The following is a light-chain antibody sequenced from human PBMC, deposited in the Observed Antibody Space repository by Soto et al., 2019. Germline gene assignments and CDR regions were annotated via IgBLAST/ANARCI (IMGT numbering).Light chain of an antibody. CDR3: QQSYSTPYT. CDR1: QSISSY. CDR2: AAS. V-gene: IGKV1-39*01. Sequence: DIQLTQSPSSLSAYVGDRVTITCRASQSISSYLNWYQQKPGKAPRLLIYAASSLQSGVPSRFGGGGSGTDLTLSISSLQPEDFESYYCQQSYSTPYTFGQGTKLEIK. J-gene: IGKJ2*01.